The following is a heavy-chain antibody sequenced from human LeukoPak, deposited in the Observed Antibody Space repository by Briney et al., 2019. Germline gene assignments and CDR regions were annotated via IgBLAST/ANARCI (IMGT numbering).Heavy chain of an antibody. CDR3: ARVLHDSSGYWFSSPPTFDF. CDR1: GLTVSSNY. D-gene: IGHD3-22*01. J-gene: IGHJ4*02. Sequence: GGSLRLSCAASGLTVSSNYESGVGEARGEGLEGVLDIYSGGSTYYADSVEGRFTISRDNDENSLYLQMNSLRAEDTAVYYCARVLHDSSGYWFSSPPTFDFWGLGTVLTVS. V-gene: IGHV3-53*01. CDR2: IYSGGST.